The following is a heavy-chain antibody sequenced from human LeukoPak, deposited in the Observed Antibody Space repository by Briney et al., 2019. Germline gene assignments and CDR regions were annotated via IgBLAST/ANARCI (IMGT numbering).Heavy chain of an antibody. V-gene: IGHV4-39*07. Sequence: SETLSLTCTVSGDSISSSGYYWGWIRQPPGKGLEWIGTLFYSGNTYYNPSLKSRVTISVDTSKNQFSLKLTSVTAADTAVYYCARVSGYYPNYVDVWGKGTTVTVSS. J-gene: IGHJ6*03. CDR3: ARVSGYYPNYVDV. CDR1: GDSISSSGYY. CDR2: LFYSGNT. D-gene: IGHD3-22*01.